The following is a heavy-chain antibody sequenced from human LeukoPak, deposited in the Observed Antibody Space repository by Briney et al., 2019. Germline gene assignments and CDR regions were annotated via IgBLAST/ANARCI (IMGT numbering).Heavy chain of an antibody. Sequence: GASVKVSCKASGYTFTSYGISWVRQAPGQGLEWMGWISAYNGNTNYAQKLQGRVTMTTDTSTSTAYMELRSLRSDDTAVYYCARVVYDYVWGSYRAFFPYYFDYWGQGTLVTVSS. V-gene: IGHV1-18*01. CDR3: ARVVYDYVWGSYRAFFPYYFDY. CDR2: ISAYNGNT. J-gene: IGHJ4*02. D-gene: IGHD3-16*02. CDR1: GYTFTSYG.